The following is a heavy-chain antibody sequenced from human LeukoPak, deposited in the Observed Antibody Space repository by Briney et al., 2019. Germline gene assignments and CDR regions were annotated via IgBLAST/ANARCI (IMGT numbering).Heavy chain of an antibody. V-gene: IGHV4-59*01. CDR2: IHYTGST. Sequence: SETLSLTCTVSSGSISYFYWNWIRQPPGKGLEWIGYIHYTGSTNYNPSLKSRVTISVDTSKNQFSLKLSSVTAADTAVYYCATYTNRLHYWGQGTLVTVSS. CDR3: ATYTNRLHY. D-gene: IGHD2-8*01. J-gene: IGHJ4*02. CDR1: SGSISYFY.